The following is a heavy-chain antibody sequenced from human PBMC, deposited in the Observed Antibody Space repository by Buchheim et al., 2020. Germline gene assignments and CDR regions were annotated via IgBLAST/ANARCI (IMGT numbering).Heavy chain of an antibody. CDR1: GFTFSSYW. CDR2: LNGDGSTT. J-gene: IGHJ4*02. Sequence: EVQLVESGGGLVQPGGSLRLPCAASGFTFSSYWMVWVRQAPGKGLLYVSDLNGDGSTTRYADSVRGRFPISRDNRKTIPFLQMTSLRVEDTAVYYCVRDKDRSFDYWGQGTL. CDR3: VRDKDRSFDY. V-gene: IGHV3-74*01.